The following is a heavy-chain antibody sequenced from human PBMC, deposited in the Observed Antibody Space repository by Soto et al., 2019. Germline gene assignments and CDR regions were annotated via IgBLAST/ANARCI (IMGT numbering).Heavy chain of an antibody. V-gene: IGHV3-64*01. J-gene: IGHJ6*03. CDR2: ISSNGVGT. Sequence: EVQLAESGGGLAQPGGSLRLSCAASGFTLSGYAMDWVRQAPGKGLEYVSGISSNGVGTYYANSVQGRFTISRDNSKNTVYPQMGSLRPEEIAVYYCARRARPDFYYMVVGGKGTTVTVSS. D-gene: IGHD6-6*01. CDR1: GFTLSGYA. CDR3: ARRARPDFYYMVV.